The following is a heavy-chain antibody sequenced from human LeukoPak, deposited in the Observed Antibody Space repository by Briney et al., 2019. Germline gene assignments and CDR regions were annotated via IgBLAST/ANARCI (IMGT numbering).Heavy chain of an antibody. V-gene: IGHV3-30*03. D-gene: IGHD2-21*02. CDR3: ARPYCGGDCYSFLDAFDI. CDR1: GFTFSGYV. J-gene: IGHJ3*02. CDR2: ISYDGGNK. Sequence: PGGSLRLSCAASGFTFSGYVMHWVRQAPGKGLEWVAVISYDGGNKYYADSVKGRFSISRDNSKNTMYLQMNSLRDEDTALYYCARPYCGGDCYSFLDAFDIWGQGTMVTVSS.